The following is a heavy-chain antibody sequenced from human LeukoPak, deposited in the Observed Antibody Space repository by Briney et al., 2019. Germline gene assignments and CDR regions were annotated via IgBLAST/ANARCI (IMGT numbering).Heavy chain of an antibody. V-gene: IGHV3-48*01. J-gene: IGHJ4*02. CDR1: GFTFSTYT. D-gene: IGHD3-10*01. CDR2: ISNSSNTI. CDR3: ATTEFLDH. Sequence: GGSLRLSCAASGFTFSTYTMNWVRQAPGKGLEWIPYISNSSNTIYYADSVKGRFTISRDNAKNSLFLQMNSLRVEDTAVYYCATTEFLDHWGQGTLVTVSS.